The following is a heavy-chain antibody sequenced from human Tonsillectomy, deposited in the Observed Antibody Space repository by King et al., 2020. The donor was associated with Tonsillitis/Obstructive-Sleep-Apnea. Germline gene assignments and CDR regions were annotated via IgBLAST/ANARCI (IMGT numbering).Heavy chain of an antibody. CDR2: IYHSGGT. Sequence: VQLQESGPGLVKPSGTLSLTCAVSGGSISSSNWWSWVRQPPGKGREWIGEIYHSGGTNTNPSLKSRVTISVDKSKNQFSLSLSSVTAADTAVYYCARFRTYYYGSGSPNWFDPWGQGTLVTVSS. J-gene: IGHJ5*02. CDR3: ARFRTYYYGSGSPNWFDP. CDR1: GGSISSSNW. V-gene: IGHV4-4*02. D-gene: IGHD3-10*01.